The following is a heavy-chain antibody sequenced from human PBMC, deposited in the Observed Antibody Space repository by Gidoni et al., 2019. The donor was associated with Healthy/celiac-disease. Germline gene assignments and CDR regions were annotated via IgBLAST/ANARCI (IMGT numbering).Heavy chain of an antibody. D-gene: IGHD1-26*01. CDR3: ARVEWELPGDY. Sequence: GIIPIFGTANYAQKFQGRVTITADESTSTAYMELGSLRSEDPAVYYCARVEWELPGDYWGQGTLVTVSS. CDR2: IIPIFGTA. J-gene: IGHJ4*02. V-gene: IGHV1-69*01.